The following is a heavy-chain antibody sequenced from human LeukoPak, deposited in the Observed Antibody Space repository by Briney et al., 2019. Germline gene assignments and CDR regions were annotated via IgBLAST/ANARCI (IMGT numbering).Heavy chain of an antibody. CDR1: GFTFSSYG. CDR3: AKRSRYCSGGSCYSGGLLSY. CDR2: IRYDGSNK. J-gene: IGHJ4*02. V-gene: IGHV3-30*02. Sequence: GGSLRPSCAASGFTFSSYGMHWVRQAPGKGLEWVAFIRYDGSNKYYADSVKGRFTISRDNSKITLYLQMNSLRAEDTAVYYCAKRSRYCSGGSCYSGGLLSYWGEGTLVTVSS. D-gene: IGHD2-15*01.